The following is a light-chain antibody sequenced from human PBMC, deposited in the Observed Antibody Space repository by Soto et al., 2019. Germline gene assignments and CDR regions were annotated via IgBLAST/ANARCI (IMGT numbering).Light chain of an antibody. CDR2: EAY. CDR1: HDIGNS. J-gene: IGKJ3*01. Sequence: DIQMTQSPPSLSASVGDRVTITCQASHDIGNSLNWYQDKPGQAPKLVIYEAYNLETGVPSTFSGSGYGTDFTVTICSLRPEDIATYYCQKSDHLPLFGPGTKVDIK. V-gene: IGKV1-33*01. CDR3: QKSDHLPL.